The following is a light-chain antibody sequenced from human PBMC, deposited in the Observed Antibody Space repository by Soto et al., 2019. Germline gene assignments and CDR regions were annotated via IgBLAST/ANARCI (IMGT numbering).Light chain of an antibody. CDR1: TSNIGSNS. V-gene: IGLV1-44*01. J-gene: IGLJ1*01. CDR3: ASWDDDLNGYV. CDR2: SHT. Sequence: QSVLTQPPSASGTPGLGVTISCSGSTSNIGSNSVSWYQQFPGTAPKLLIHSHTQRPSGVPDRFSGSKSGTSASLAIGGLQSEDEADYYCASWDDDLNGYVFGTGTKLTVL.